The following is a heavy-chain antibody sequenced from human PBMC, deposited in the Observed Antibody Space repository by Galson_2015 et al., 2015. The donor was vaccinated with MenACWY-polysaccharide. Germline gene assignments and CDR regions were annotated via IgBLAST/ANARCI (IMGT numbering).Heavy chain of an antibody. CDR2: ISGSGDST. CDR1: GFIFSSNA. CDR3: AISRGFSSGWKYFDY. J-gene: IGHJ4*02. D-gene: IGHD6-19*01. V-gene: IGHV3-23*01. Sequence: SLRLSCAASGFIFSSNAMSWVRQAPGKGLEWVSAISGSGDSTRYADFVEGRFTISRDASKNTLYLQMGNLRAEDTALYYCAISRGFSSGWKYFDYWGQGTPVTVSS.